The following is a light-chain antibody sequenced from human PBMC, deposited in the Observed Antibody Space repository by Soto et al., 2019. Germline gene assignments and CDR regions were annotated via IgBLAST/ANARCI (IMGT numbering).Light chain of an antibody. Sequence: EVVMTQSPATLSVSPGERATLSCRASQSVNANLAWYQQKPGQAPRLLIHGASNMATGIPARFSGSGFGTEFILTISSLWSEGFAVYYCQQYNTLLWTFGQGTKVEI. CDR1: QSVNAN. V-gene: IGKV3-15*01. J-gene: IGKJ1*01. CDR3: QQYNTLLWT. CDR2: GAS.